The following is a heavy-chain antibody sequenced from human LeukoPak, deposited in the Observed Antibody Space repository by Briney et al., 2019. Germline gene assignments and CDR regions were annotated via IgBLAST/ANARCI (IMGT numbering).Heavy chain of an antibody. D-gene: IGHD3-9*01. V-gene: IGHV4-61*02. CDR1: GGSISSSSSY. CDR3: ARGRYFDS. CDR2: IYNTGTT. J-gene: IGHJ4*02. Sequence: SETLCLTCTVSGGSISSSSSYWSWIRQPAGKGLEWIGRIYNTGTTNYNPSLKSRVTMSVDTSKNQFSLKLSSVTAADTAVYYCARGRYFDSWGQGTLVTVSS.